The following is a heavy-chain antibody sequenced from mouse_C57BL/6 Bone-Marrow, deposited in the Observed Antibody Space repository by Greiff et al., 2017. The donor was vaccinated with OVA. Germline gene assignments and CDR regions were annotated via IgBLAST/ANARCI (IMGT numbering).Heavy chain of an antibody. CDR3: ARHGGLRRGDWYFDV. V-gene: IGHV2-6-1*01. Sequence: VKLQESGPGLVAPSQSLSITCTVSGFSLTSYGVHWVRQPPGKGLEWLVVIWSDGSTTYNSALKSRLSISKDNSKSQVFLKMTSLQTDDTAMYYCARHGGLRRGDWYFDVWGTGTTVTVSS. CDR2: IWSDGST. CDR1: GFSLTSYG. J-gene: IGHJ1*03. D-gene: IGHD2-2*01.